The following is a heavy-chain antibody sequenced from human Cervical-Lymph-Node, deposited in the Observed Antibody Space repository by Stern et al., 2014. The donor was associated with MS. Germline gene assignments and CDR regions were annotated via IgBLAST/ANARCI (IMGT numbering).Heavy chain of an antibody. CDR2: INTNTGNS. J-gene: IGHJ4*02. CDR3: ARDFVDTPMVTSSDYLDC. D-gene: IGHD5-18*01. CDR1: GYTFTNYP. Sequence: VQLVEAGSELKKPGASVKVSCKASGYTFTNYPMNWVRQAPGQGLEWMGWINTNTGNSTFAPGFTGRCVFSLDTSVSTAYLQISSLKAEDTAVYYCARDFVDTPMVTSSDYLDCWGQGTLVTVSS. V-gene: IGHV7-4-1*02.